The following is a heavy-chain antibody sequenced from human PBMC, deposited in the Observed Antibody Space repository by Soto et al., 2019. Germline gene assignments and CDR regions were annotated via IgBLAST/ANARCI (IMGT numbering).Heavy chain of an antibody. V-gene: IGHV3-23*01. D-gene: IGHD2-2*01. Sequence: GGSLRLSCAASGFTFSSYAMSWVRQAPGKGLEWVSAISGSGGSTYYADSVKGRFTISRDNSKNTLYLQMNSLGAEDTAVYYCARPDTLDCSSTSCYEYYYGMDVWGQGTTVTVSS. J-gene: IGHJ6*02. CDR3: ARPDTLDCSSTSCYEYYYGMDV. CDR2: ISGSGGST. CDR1: GFTFSSYA.